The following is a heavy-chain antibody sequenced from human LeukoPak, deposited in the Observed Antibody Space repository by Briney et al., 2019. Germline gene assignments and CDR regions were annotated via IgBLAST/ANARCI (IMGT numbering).Heavy chain of an antibody. CDR1: GGSISSHY. Sequence: SETLSLTCTVSGGSISSHYWSWVRQPPGKGLEWIGNIYDSESTHYKSSLKSRVTISVDTSKNQFSLRLSSVTAADTAVYYCARVLQNYYYLDVWGKGTTVAVSS. CDR2: IYDSEST. D-gene: IGHD3-3*01. J-gene: IGHJ6*03. V-gene: IGHV4-59*11. CDR3: ARVLQNYYYLDV.